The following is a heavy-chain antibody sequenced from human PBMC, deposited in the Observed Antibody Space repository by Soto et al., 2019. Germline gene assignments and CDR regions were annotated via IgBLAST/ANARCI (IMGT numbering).Heavy chain of an antibody. J-gene: IGHJ4*02. CDR3: AKGGRQWLVKSDFNY. V-gene: IGHV3-30*18. CDR2: VSHDGRNK. CDR1: GFTFSDYA. D-gene: IGHD6-19*01. Sequence: VQLVESGGGVVQPGRSLRLSCAASGFTFSDYAMHWVRQAPGKGLEWVAVVSHDGRNKHYADSVKGRFTISRDSSKNAGDMDMNSLRAEDTGVYYGAKGGRQWLVKSDFNYWGQGALVTVSS.